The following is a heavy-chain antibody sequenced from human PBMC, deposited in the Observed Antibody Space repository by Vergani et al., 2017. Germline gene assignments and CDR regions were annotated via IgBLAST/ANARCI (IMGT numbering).Heavy chain of an antibody. Sequence: QVQLQQWGAGLVKPSETLSLTCTVSGASVNSYYWSWIRQPPGKGLEWMGYVSFRGDTLYDPSVKGRMTISLNTSSNQFSLYLTSVTAADTAVYYCAGDTHSWQRADRWGQGLLVSVSS. CDR3: AGDTHSWQRADR. CDR2: VSFRGDT. CDR1: GASVNSYY. V-gene: IGHV4-59*02. J-gene: IGHJ5*02. D-gene: IGHD6-13*01.